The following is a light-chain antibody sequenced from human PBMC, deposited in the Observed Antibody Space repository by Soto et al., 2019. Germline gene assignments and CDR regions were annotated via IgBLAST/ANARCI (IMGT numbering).Light chain of an antibody. V-gene: IGKV1-39*01. CDR3: QQSYTTPIT. Sequence: IPLTQSPSTLSVSLGDRVTITCRASQSISGSLNWYQQKPGKAPKLLIYAAFSLQSGVPSRFSGSGSGTDFTLTISSLQPEDFATYYCQQSYTTPITFGQGTRLEIK. CDR1: QSISGS. J-gene: IGKJ5*01. CDR2: AAF.